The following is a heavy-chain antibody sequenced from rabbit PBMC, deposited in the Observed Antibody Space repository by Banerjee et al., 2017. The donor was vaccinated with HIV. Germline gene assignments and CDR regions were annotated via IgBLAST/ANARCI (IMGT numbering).Heavy chain of an antibody. V-gene: IGHV1S45*01. J-gene: IGHJ3*01. CDR2: IYGGSGSA. Sequence: QEQLKETGGGLVQPGGSLTLSCKASGFDFSSYYMSWVRQAPGKGLEWIGIIYGGSGSAWYASWVNGRFTISKTSSTTVTLQMTSLTAADTATYFCAREDGVGSGYPTRLDLWGQGTLVTVS. CDR3: AREDGVGSGYPTRLDL. D-gene: IGHD1-1*01. CDR1: GFDFSSYYM.